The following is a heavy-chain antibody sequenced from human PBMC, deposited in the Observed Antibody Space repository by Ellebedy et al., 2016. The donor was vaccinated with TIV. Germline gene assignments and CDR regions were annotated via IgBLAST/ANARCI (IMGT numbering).Heavy chain of an antibody. CDR1: GYTFTSYA. V-gene: IGHV1-18*01. CDR2: TSTYTGDK. D-gene: IGHD2-2*01. Sequence: AASVKVSCKTSGYTFTSYAISWVRQAPGQGLEWIAWTSTYTGDKKFAEKFKDRVTLTKDTSTTTVYMELRSLRSDYSAMYYCTRDCSSSACHAYYYYYGMDVWGQGTSVTVSS. J-gene: IGHJ6*02. CDR3: TRDCSSSACHAYYYYYGMDV.